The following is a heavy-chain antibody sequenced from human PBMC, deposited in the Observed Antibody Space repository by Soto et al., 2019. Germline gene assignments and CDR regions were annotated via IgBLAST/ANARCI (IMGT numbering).Heavy chain of an antibody. Sequence: EVQVVESGGGLVKPGGSLRLSCVFSGFTFSTYTMNWVRQAPGKGLEWVSSINGRSNYVYYADLVKGRFTISRDNAKNSLYLQMNRLRAEDTAIYYCAREDGVVGSSSAFDHWGLGTLVTVSS. CDR1: GFTFSTYT. D-gene: IGHD1-26*01. CDR3: AREDGVVGSSSAFDH. J-gene: IGHJ4*02. V-gene: IGHV3-21*01. CDR2: INGRSNYV.